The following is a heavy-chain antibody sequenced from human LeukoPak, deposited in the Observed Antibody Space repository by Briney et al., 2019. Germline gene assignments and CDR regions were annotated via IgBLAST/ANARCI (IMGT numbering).Heavy chain of an antibody. V-gene: IGHV4-61*02. CDR3: ARDLVSGFMDV. CDR1: GGSISSGSYY. J-gene: IGHJ6*03. CDR2: IYTSGST. D-gene: IGHD2-8*02. Sequence: SETLSLTCSVSGGSISSGSYYWSWIRQPAGKGLEWIGRIYTSGSTNYNPSLKSRVTISVDTSKNQFSLKLSSVTAADTAVYYCARDLVSGFMDVWGKGTTVTVSS.